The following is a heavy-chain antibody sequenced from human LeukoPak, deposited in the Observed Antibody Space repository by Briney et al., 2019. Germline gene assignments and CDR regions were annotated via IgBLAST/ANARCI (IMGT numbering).Heavy chain of an antibody. CDR2: INPNSGGT. V-gene: IGHV1-2*02. J-gene: IGHJ4*02. CDR3: ARDNVDTAMVPFDY. CDR1: GYTFTGYY. Sequence: ASVKVSCKASGYTFTGYYMHWARQAPGQGLEWMGWINPNSGGTNYAQKFQGRVTMTRDTSISTAYMELSRLRSDDTAVYYCARDNVDTAMVPFDYWGQGTLVTVSS. D-gene: IGHD5-18*01.